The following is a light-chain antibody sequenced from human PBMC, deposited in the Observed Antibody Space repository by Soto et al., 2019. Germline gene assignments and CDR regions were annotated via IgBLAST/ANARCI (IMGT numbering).Light chain of an antibody. CDR3: QSYRNFSWK. V-gene: IGKV1-5*01. CDR1: QSVSAW. Sequence: DIQMTQSPGARSASVGEGVTITFRASQSVSAWLAWYQQKPGKAPKFLMYDVSTLESGVPLRFSGSGSGTEFTLTINSLQPDDFATYYCQSYRNFSWKFGQGTKVDIK. CDR2: DVS. J-gene: IGKJ1*01.